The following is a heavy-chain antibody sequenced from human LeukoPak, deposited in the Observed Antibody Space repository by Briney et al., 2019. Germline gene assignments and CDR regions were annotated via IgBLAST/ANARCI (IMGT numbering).Heavy chain of an antibody. J-gene: IGHJ2*01. V-gene: IGHV4-59*01. CDR3: AREKGGAAAVDWYFDL. CDR2: IYYSGST. Sequence: SETLSLTCTVSGFSISSYYWSWIRQPPGKGLEWVGYIYYSGSTNYNPSLKSRVTISVDTSKNQFSLKLSSVTAADTAVYYCAREKGGAAAVDWYFDLWGRGTLVTVSS. D-gene: IGHD6-13*01. CDR1: GFSISSYY.